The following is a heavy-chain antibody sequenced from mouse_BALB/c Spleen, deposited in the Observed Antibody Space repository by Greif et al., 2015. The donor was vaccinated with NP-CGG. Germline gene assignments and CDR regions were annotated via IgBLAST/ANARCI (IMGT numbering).Heavy chain of an antibody. CDR1: GYSTTSGYS. CDR3: ARRGDMSDGRFAS. CDR2: IQYSGNT. J-gene: IGHJ3*01. Sequence: VQLQQSGPDLVKPSQSLSLTCTVAGYSTTSGYSWHWIRQFPGNKLEWMGYIQYSGNTNYNPSLKSRISITRDTSKNQFFLQLNSVTTEDTATYYCARRGDMSDGRFASWGQGTLVTVSA. V-gene: IGHV3-1*02.